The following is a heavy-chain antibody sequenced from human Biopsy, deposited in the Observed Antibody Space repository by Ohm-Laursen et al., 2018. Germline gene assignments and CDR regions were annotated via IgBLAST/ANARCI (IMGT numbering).Heavy chain of an antibody. CDR3: ARDRRYYSDRTVPGYFDL. J-gene: IGHJ2*01. CDR2: VYYTGST. CDR1: GDSIRSYY. D-gene: IGHD3-22*01. Sequence: SETLSLTCTVSGDSIRSYYWSWIRRPPGKGLEWIGYVYYTGSTDYNPSLQSRVTISVDTSRNHFSLRLRSVTPADTAIYYCARDRRYYSDRTVPGYFDLWGRGTLVTVSS. V-gene: IGHV4-59*01.